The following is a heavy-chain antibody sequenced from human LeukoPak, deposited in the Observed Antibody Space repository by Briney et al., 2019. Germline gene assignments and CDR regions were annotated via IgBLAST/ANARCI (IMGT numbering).Heavy chain of an antibody. D-gene: IGHD3-22*01. Sequence: ASVKVSCTASGYTFTGYYMHWVRQAPGQGLEWMGWINPNSGGTNYAQKLQGRVTMTRDTSISTAYMELSRLRSDDTAVYYCARGPYYYDSSGYYGAFDIWGQGTMVTVSS. V-gene: IGHV1-2*02. CDR2: INPNSGGT. CDR3: ARGPYYYDSSGYYGAFDI. J-gene: IGHJ3*02. CDR1: GYTFTGYY.